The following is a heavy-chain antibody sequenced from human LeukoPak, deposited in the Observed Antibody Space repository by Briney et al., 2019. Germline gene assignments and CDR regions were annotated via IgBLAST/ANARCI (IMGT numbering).Heavy chain of an antibody. CDR2: IHHSGST. J-gene: IGHJ4*02. V-gene: IGHV4-4*02. CDR3: ARGLYGSDSY. D-gene: IGHD6-19*01. Sequence: TSETLSLTCAVSGASVSSSNWWIWVRQPPKKGLEWIGEIHHSGSTNYNPSLKSRVTMSVDTSKNQTSLRLSSVTAADTAVYYCARGLYGSDSYWGQGNLVTVSS. CDR1: GASVSSSNW.